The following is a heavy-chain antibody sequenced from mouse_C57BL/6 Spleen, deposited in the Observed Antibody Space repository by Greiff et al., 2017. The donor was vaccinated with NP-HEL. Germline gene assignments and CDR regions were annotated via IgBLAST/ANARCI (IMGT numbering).Heavy chain of an antibody. Sequence: EVQLQESGPGLVKPSQSLSLTCSVTGYSITSGYYWNWIRQFPGNKLEWMGYISYDGSNNYNPSLKNRISITRDTSKNQFFLKLNSVTTEDTATYYCARGANWDSLYYAMDYWGQGTSVTVSS. J-gene: IGHJ4*01. CDR2: ISYDGSN. CDR1: GYSITSGYY. CDR3: ARGANWDSLYYAMDY. V-gene: IGHV3-6*01. D-gene: IGHD4-1*01.